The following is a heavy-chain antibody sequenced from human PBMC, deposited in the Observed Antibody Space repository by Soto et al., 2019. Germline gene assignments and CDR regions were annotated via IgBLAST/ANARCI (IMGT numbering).Heavy chain of an antibody. J-gene: IGHJ4*02. D-gene: IGHD4-4*01. CDR1: GFTFSSYA. V-gene: IGHV3-23*01. Sequence: GGSLRLSCAASGFTFSSYAMSWVRQAPGKGLEWVSSISGSGDRTYYADSVKGHFTISRDNSENTLFLQMNSLGAEDTAVYYCAKATTTITGQIFDYWGQGILVTVSS. CDR2: ISGSGDRT. CDR3: AKATTTITGQIFDY.